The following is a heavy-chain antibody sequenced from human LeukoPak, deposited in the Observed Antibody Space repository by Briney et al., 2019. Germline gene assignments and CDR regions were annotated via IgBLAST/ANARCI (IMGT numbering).Heavy chain of an antibody. CDR3: AREAGGTWGATDY. D-gene: IGHD1-26*01. CDR1: GGTFSSYA. Sequence: ASVTVSCKASGGTFSSYAISWVRQAPGQGLEWMGRINPNSGGTNYAQKFQGRVTMTRDTSISTAYMELSRLRFDDTAVYYCAREAGGTWGATDYWGQGTLVTVSS. J-gene: IGHJ4*02. CDR2: INPNSGGT. V-gene: IGHV1-2*06.